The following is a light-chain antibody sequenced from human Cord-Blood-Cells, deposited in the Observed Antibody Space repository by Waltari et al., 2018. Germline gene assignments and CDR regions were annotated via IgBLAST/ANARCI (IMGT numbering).Light chain of an antibody. Sequence: DIQMTQSPSSLSASVGDRVTITCQASQDSSNYLNWYQQKPGKAPKLLIYDESNLETGVPSRFSGRGSGTDFTFTISSLQPEDIATYYCQQYDNLPITFGQGTRLEIK. CDR2: DES. J-gene: IGKJ5*01. V-gene: IGKV1-33*01. CDR1: QDSSNY. CDR3: QQYDNLPIT.